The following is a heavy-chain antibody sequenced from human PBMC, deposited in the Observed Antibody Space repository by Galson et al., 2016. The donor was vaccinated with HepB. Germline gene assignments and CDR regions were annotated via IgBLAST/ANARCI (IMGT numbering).Heavy chain of an antibody. J-gene: IGHJ4*02. CDR1: GFTFSSCS. Sequence: SLRLSCAASGFTFSSCSMTWVRQAPGKGLEWVSYISSRSNTIDYADSVKGRFTISRDNSKNSLYPQMNSLRDEDTSVYYCARDGAYDYHWGSYRGAIDYWGQGTLVTVSS. CDR2: ISSRSNTI. V-gene: IGHV3-48*02. D-gene: IGHD3-16*02. CDR3: ARDGAYDYHWGSYRGAIDY.